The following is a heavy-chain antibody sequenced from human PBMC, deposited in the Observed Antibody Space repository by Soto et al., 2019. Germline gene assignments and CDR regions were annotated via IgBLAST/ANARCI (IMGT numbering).Heavy chain of an antibody. CDR3: AKATATGGGAFDI. V-gene: IGHV3-23*01. CDR1: GFTCSSYD. CDR2: ILVGGST. D-gene: IGHD2-8*02. J-gene: IGHJ3*02. Sequence: GGSLRLSCAASGFTCSSYDMSWVRQAPGKGLEWVSTILVGGSTHYPDSVKGRFTISRDNSKNTAFLQMNSLTAGDTAVYYCAKATATGGGAFDICGQGTVVTVSS.